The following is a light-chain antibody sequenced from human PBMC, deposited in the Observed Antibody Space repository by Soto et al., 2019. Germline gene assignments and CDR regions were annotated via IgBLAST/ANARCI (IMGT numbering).Light chain of an antibody. CDR2: ETS. CDR1: QSFSSSY. Sequence: EIVLTQSPGTLSLSPGERATLSCRASQSFSSSYLAWYQQKPGQAPRLLIYETSSRATGIPDRFSGSGSQTDFTLTISRLEPEDFAVYYCQQYCTSPRTFGQGTKVEIK. V-gene: IGKV3-20*01. J-gene: IGKJ1*01. CDR3: QQYCTSPRT.